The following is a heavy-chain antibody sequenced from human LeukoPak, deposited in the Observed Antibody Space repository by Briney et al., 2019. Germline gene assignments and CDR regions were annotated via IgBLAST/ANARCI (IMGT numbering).Heavy chain of an antibody. CDR3: ARRNNYYGSGSYV. D-gene: IGHD3-10*01. Sequence: PSETLSLTCTVSGGSISSYYWSWIRQPPGKGLEWIGYIYYSGSTNYNPSLKSRVTISVDTSKNQFSLKLSSVTAADTAVYFCARRNNYYGSGSYVWGQGTLVTVSS. CDR2: IYYSGST. J-gene: IGHJ4*02. CDR1: GGSISSYY. V-gene: IGHV4-59*01.